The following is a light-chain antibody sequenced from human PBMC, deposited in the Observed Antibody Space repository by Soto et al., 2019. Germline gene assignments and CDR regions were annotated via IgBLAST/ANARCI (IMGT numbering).Light chain of an antibody. V-gene: IGKV1-39*01. CDR1: QSISSY. J-gene: IGKJ2*01. CDR2: AAS. Sequence: DIQMTQSPSSLSASVGDRGTISCRASQSISSYVNWYQQKPGKAPKLLIDAASTLLSAVPSRFSGSASGADFTRTISSLQPDDFATYYCQQSYITPYTFGQGTKVDIK. CDR3: QQSYITPYT.